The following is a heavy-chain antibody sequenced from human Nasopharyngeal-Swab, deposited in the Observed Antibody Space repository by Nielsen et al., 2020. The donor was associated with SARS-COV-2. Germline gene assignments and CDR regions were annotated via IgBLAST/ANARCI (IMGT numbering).Heavy chain of an antibody. V-gene: IGHV3-30*03. CDR1: GFTFSSYG. CDR2: ISYDGSNK. D-gene: IGHD6-19*01. J-gene: IGHJ6*02. Sequence: GGSLRLSCAASGFTFSSYGMHWVRQAPGKGPEWVAVISYDGSNKYYADSVKGRFTISRDNSKNTLYLQMNSLRAEDTAVYYCAREAQTGYSSGWTYYYYGMDVWGQGTTVTVSS. CDR3: AREAQTGYSSGWTYYYYGMDV.